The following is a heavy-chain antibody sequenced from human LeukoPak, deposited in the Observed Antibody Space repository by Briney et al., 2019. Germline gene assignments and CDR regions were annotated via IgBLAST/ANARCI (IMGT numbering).Heavy chain of an antibody. J-gene: IGHJ4*02. D-gene: IGHD6-13*01. Sequence: PGGSLRLSCAASGFTFSSYWMGWVRQAPGKGLEWVANIKQDGSEKYYVDSVKGRFTISRDNSKNTLYLQMNSLRADDTAVYYCASDSGYSSDWYYFFDYWGQGTLVTVSS. CDR2: IKQDGSEK. V-gene: IGHV3-7*03. CDR3: ASDSGYSSDWYYFFDY. CDR1: GFTFSSYW.